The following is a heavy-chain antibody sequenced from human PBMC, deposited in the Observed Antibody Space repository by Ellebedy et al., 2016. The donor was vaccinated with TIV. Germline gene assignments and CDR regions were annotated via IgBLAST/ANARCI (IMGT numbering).Heavy chain of an antibody. J-gene: IGHJ4*02. CDR2: WYHSGTA. D-gene: IGHD2-15*01. CDR3: VKSFKDRYCTEGGCYVVDS. V-gene: IGHV4-59*08. CDR1: GASINSYY. Sequence: SETLSLXXSVSGASINSYYWSWIRQPPRQGLEWLGYWYHSGTANYNPSLKSRVTISAYTSKNQFSLNLTSVTAADTAVYYCVKSFKDRYCTEGGCYVVDSWGQGTLIIVSS.